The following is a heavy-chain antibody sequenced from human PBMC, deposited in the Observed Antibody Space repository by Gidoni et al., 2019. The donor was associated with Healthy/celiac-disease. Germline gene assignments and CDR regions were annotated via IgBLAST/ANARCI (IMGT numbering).Heavy chain of an antibody. CDR3: AREAVWDYVWGSYRNRAHPGN. V-gene: IGHV4-4*02. Sequence: QVQLQESGPGLVKPSGTLSLTCAVSGGSISSSNWWSWVRQPPGKGLEWIGEIYHSGSTNYNPSLKSRVTISVDKSKNQFSLKLSSVTAADTAVYYCAREAVWDYVWGSYRNRAHPGNWGQGTLVTVSS. J-gene: IGHJ4*02. CDR2: IYHSGST. D-gene: IGHD3-16*02. CDR1: GGSISSSNW.